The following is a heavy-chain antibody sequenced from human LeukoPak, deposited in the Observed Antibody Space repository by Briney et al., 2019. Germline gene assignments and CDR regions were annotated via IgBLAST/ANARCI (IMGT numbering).Heavy chain of an antibody. CDR2: ISGSGGST. J-gene: IGHJ4*02. CDR1: GFTFSSYA. V-gene: IGHV3-23*01. D-gene: IGHD2-2*02. CDR3: ARWGYCSSTSCYSFFDY. Sequence: GGSLRLSCAASGFTFSSYAMTWVRQAPGKGLEWVSSISGSGGSTYYADSVKGRFTISRDNAKNSLYLQMNSLRAEDTAVYYCARWGYCSSTSCYSFFDYWGQGTLVTVSS.